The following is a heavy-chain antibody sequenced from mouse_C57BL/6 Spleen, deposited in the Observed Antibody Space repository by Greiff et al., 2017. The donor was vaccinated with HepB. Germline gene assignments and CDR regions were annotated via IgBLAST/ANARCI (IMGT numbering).Heavy chain of an antibody. CDR3: ASLYYGPFDY. CDR1: GYTFTDYY. CDR2: INPNNGGT. J-gene: IGHJ2*01. Sequence: EVQLQQSGPELVKPGASVKISCKASGYTFTDYYMNWVKQSHGKSLEWIGDINPNNGGTSYNQKFKGKATLTVDKSSSTAYMELRSLTSEDSAVYYCASLYYGPFDYWGQGTTLTVSS. D-gene: IGHD2-1*01. V-gene: IGHV1-26*01.